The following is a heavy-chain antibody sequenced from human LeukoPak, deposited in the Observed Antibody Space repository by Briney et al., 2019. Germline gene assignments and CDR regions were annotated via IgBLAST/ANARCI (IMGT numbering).Heavy chain of an antibody. CDR2: INHSGST. D-gene: IGHD6-13*01. CDR3: ARSGSSWSFYYYYYYMDV. V-gene: IGHV4-39*07. Sequence: SETLSLTCTVSGGSISSSDYYWGWIRQPPGRGLEWIGEINHSGSTNYNPSLKSRVTISVDTSKNQFSLNLNSVTAADTAVYYCARSGSSWSFYYYYYYMDVWGKGTTVTVSS. J-gene: IGHJ6*03. CDR1: GGSISSSDYY.